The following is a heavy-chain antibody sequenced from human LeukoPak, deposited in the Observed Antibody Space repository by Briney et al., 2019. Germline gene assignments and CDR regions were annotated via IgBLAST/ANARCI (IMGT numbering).Heavy chain of an antibody. CDR2: ILPIFGTA. CDR1: GGTLSSYA. V-gene: IGHV1-69*01. J-gene: IGHJ6*03. CDR3: ARDLRGYCSGGSYYTDYYYYYYMDV. D-gene: IGHD2-15*01. Sequence: SVKLSCKVSGGTLSSYAISWVRQAPGQGLEWMGGILPIFGTANHAQTCPGRVTTTAHESTSTAYMELSSLRSEDTAVYYCARDLRGYCSGGSYYTDYYYYYYMDVWGKGTTATVSS.